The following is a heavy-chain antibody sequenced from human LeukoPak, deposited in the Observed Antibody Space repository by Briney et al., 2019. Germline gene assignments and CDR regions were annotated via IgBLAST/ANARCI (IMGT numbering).Heavy chain of an antibody. V-gene: IGHV3-7*01. CDR1: GFTFSSHW. D-gene: IGHD3-3*01. CDR3: ARAEDQAVTYCGRGTDLWSGYSDY. CDR2: IKQDGSDK. Sequence: PGGSLRLSCAASGFTFSSHWMSWVRQAPGKGLEWVDNIKQDGSDKYYADSVKGRITISRDNSKNSLYLQMNSLRAEDTAVYYSARAEDQAVTYCGRGTDLWSGYSDYWGQGTLVTVSS. J-gene: IGHJ4*02.